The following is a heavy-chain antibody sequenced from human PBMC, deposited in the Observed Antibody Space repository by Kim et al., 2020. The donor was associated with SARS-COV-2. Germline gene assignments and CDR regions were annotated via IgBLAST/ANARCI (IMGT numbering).Heavy chain of an antibody. V-gene: IGHV3-48*03. Sequence: SVKGRFTISRDNAKNSLYLQMNSLRAEDTAVYYCASEMAKTDYYYYGMDVWGQGTTVTVSS. CDR3: ASEMAKTDYYYYGMDV. D-gene: IGHD5-12*01. J-gene: IGHJ6*02.